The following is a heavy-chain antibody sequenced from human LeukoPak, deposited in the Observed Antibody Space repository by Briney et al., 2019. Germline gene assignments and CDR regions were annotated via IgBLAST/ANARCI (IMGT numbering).Heavy chain of an antibody. D-gene: IGHD3-10*01. CDR1: GFTFSSYG. V-gene: IGHV3-33*01. Sequence: GGSLRLSCAASGFTFSSYGMHWVRQAPGKGLEWVAVIWYGGSNKYYADSVKGRFTISRDNSKNTLYVQMNSLGAEDTAVYYCARGGSGSFDYYYYGMDVWGKGTTVTVSS. J-gene: IGHJ6*04. CDR2: IWYGGSNK. CDR3: ARGGSGSFDYYYYGMDV.